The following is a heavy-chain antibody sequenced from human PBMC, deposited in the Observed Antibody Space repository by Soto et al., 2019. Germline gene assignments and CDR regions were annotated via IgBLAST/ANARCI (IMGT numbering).Heavy chain of an antibody. CDR2: INPSGDST. Sequence: QVQLVQSGAEVKKPGASVKVSCKASGYTITRHWMHWVRQAPGQGLEWMGVINPSGDSTIYAQKFQGRVTMTRDTSTSTVYMELSSLRADDSAVYFCARGSKDSYPGSRIFDFWGRGTLVTVSS. CDR1: GYTITRHW. V-gene: IGHV1-46*01. J-gene: IGHJ4*02. D-gene: IGHD3-10*01. CDR3: ARGSKDSYPGSRIFDF.